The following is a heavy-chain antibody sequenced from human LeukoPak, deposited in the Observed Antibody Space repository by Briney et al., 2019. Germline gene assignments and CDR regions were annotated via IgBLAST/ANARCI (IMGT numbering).Heavy chain of an antibody. V-gene: IGHV1-2*02. D-gene: IGHD6-13*01. Sequence: VASVKVSCKASGYTFTGYYMHWVRQAPGQGLEWMGWINPNSGGTNYAQKFQGRVTMTRDTSISTAYMELSRLRSDDTAVYYCAAHLSYSSSWDYWGQGTLVTVSS. J-gene: IGHJ4*02. CDR2: INPNSGGT. CDR3: AAHLSYSSSWDY. CDR1: GYTFTGYY.